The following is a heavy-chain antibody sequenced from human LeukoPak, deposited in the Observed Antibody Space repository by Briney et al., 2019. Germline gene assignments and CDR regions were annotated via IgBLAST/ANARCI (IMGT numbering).Heavy chain of an antibody. Sequence: PGGSLRLSCVASGLPIGDFAMHWVRQAPGQGLEWVSLISGDGVSTFFADSVKGRFSISRDNGKNSLFLEMSSLRTEDTAMYYCVRESGKFDYWGQGTLVAVSS. CDR2: ISGDGVST. CDR3: VRESGKFDY. V-gene: IGHV3-43*02. J-gene: IGHJ4*02. CDR1: GLPIGDFA.